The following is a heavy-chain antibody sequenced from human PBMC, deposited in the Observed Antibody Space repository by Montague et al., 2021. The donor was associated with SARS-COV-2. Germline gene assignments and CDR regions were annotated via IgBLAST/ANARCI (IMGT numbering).Heavy chain of an antibody. CDR1: GFSLSTSAVD. CDR3: AHRIQNLNGLQN. CDR2: IYWNDDK. D-gene: IGHD2-8*01. Sequence: PALVKPTQTLTLTCSFSGFSLSTSAVDVGWIRQPPGKALEWLAVIYWNDDKYYDPSLNSRLTITKDTSKNQVVLTMTNMDPVDTATYYCAHRIQNLNGLQNWGQGTLVTVSS. V-gene: IGHV2-5*01. J-gene: IGHJ1*01.